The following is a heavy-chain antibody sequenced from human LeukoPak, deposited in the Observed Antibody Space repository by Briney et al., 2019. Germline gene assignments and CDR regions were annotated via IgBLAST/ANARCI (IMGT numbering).Heavy chain of an antibody. CDR2: IYYSGST. J-gene: IGHJ6*03. Sequence: SETLSLTCTVSGGSIYSYYWSWLRQPPGKGLEWIGYIYYSGSTDYYPSLKSRVTISVDTSTNQFSLKLSYVSAVDRAVYYCARAAMGGVNYYYYYYMDVWGKGTTVTVSS. D-gene: IGHD5-18*01. CDR1: GGSIYSYY. V-gene: IGHV4-59*01. CDR3: ARAAMGGVNYYYYYYMDV.